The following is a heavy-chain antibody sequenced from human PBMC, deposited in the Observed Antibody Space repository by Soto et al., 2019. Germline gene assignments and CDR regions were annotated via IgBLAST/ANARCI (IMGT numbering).Heavy chain of an antibody. V-gene: IGHV3-23*01. CDR1: GFTFSSYA. D-gene: IGHD3-3*01. J-gene: IGHJ4*02. CDR3: AKEGWDFWSGYSSSDY. CDR2: ISGSGGST. Sequence: PGRSLRLSCAASGFTFSSYAMSWVRQAPGKGLEWVSAISGSGGSTYYADSVKGRFTISRDNSKNTLYLQMNSLRAEDTAVYYCAKEGWDFWSGYSSSDYWGQGTLVTVSS.